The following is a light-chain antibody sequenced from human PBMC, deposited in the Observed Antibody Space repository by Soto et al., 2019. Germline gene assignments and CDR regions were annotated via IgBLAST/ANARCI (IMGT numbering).Light chain of an antibody. V-gene: IGLV1-40*01. Sequence: QAVVTQPPSVSGAPGQRVTISCTGSSSNIGAGYDVHWYQQLPGTAPKLLMSANSNRPSGVPDRFSGSKSGTSASLAITGLQAEDEADYYCQSYDTSLRVVFGGGTKLTVL. CDR3: QSYDTSLRVV. CDR2: ANS. CDR1: SSNIGAGYD. J-gene: IGLJ2*01.